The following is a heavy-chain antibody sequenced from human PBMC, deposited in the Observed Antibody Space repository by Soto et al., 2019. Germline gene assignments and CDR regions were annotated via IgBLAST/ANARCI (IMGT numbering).Heavy chain of an antibody. J-gene: IGHJ6*02. V-gene: IGHV4-34*01. Sequence: QVQLQQWGAGLLKPSETLSLTCAVSGGSLSDYYWPWTRQSPGKGLEWIGEIHPSGSTYYNPSLRSRVTISVDTSKNHFSLKLTSRTAADTAIYYCARGRDEYKLGNVWGHGTTVTVSS. CDR3: ARGRDEYKLGNV. D-gene: IGHD1-1*01. CDR1: GGSLSDYY. CDR2: IHPSGST.